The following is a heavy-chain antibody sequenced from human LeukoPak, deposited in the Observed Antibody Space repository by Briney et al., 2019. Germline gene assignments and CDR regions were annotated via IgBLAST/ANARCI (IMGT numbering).Heavy chain of an antibody. V-gene: IGHV1-2*02. Sequence: ASVKVSCKASGYTFTGYYMHWVRQAPGQGLEWMVWINPNSGGTNYAQKFQGRVTMTRDTSISTAYMELSRLRSDDTAVYYCARGSSSSWSHFDYWGQGTLVTVSS. D-gene: IGHD6-13*01. CDR2: INPNSGGT. J-gene: IGHJ4*02. CDR1: GYTFTGYY. CDR3: ARGSSSSWSHFDY.